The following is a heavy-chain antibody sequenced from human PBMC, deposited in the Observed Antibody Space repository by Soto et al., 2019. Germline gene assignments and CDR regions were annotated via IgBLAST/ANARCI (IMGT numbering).Heavy chain of an antibody. CDR3: ATVPGHCSGGSCYHVLDY. CDR1: GYTLTELS. CDR2: FDPEDGET. V-gene: IGHV1-24*01. Sequence: ASVKVSCKVSGYTLTELSMHWVRQAPGKGLEWMGGFDPEDGETIYAQKFQGRVTMTEDTSTDTAYMELSSLRSEDTAVYYCATVPGHCSGGSCYHVLDYWGQGTLVTVSS. J-gene: IGHJ4*02. D-gene: IGHD2-15*01.